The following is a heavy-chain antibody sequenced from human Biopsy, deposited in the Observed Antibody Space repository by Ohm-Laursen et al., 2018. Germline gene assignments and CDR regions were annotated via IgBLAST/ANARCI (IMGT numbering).Heavy chain of an antibody. CDR1: GGPFTGHY. CDR3: ARGSNEYGGLYFPH. Sequence: TLSLTCTVSGGPFTGHYWTWIRQPPGKGLECIGHISHTGYTSYKSSLKSRVTISLDTSRKHFSLRFASLAAADKAVYYCARGSNEYGGLYFPHWGQGTLVTVSS. CDR2: ISHTGYT. D-gene: IGHD4-23*01. V-gene: IGHV4-59*11. J-gene: IGHJ1*01.